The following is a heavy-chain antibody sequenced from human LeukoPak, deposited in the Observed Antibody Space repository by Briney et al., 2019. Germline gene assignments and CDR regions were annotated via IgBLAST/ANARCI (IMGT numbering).Heavy chain of an antibody. CDR3: ARDLIVEGFDP. J-gene: IGHJ5*02. CDR2: TYSNGNT. D-gene: IGHD2-15*01. Sequence: SETLSLTCTVSGGSISNYYWTWIRQTPGKGLEWIGYTYSNGNTKYNPSLKSRVTISVDTSKNQFSLKLSSVTAADTAVYYCARDLIVEGFDPWGQGTLVTVSS. CDR1: GGSISNYY. V-gene: IGHV4-59*01.